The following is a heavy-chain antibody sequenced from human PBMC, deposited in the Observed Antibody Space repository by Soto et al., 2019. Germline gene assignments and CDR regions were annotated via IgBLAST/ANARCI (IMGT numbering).Heavy chain of an antibody. Sequence: DVQLLESGGGLVQPGGSLRLSCAASGFNFRSYAMSWVRQAPGKWLEWVSGMRGSGISTHYADSVKGRFTASRDNCMTTLYLQTNSLAAEDTAVYNCAKEPVGPDWYFYLWGCGTRVTVSS. CDR3: AKEPVGPDWYFYL. CDR1: GFNFRSYA. V-gene: IGHV3-23*01. J-gene: IGHJ2*01. CDR2: MRGSGIST.